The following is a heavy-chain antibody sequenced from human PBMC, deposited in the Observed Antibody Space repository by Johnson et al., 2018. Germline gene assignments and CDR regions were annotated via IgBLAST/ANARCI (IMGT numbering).Heavy chain of an antibody. CDR2: ISSSSSVI. Sequence: VQLVESGGGLVQPGGSLRLSCAASGFTFSTYSMNWVRQAPGKGLEWVSYISSSSSVIYYADSVKGRFTISREHAKNSLYLQMSSLRDEDPAVYYCVREYSGSSGRAFDIWGQGTMVTVSS. V-gene: IGHV3-48*02. D-gene: IGHD1-26*01. CDR3: VREYSGSSGRAFDI. CDR1: GFTFSTYS. J-gene: IGHJ3*02.